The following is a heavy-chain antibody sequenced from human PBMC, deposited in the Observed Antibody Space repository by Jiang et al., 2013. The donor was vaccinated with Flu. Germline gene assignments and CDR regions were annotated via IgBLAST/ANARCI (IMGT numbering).Heavy chain of an antibody. J-gene: IGHJ2*01. D-gene: IGHD5-18*01. CDR3: ARQQRAVGLWYFDL. CDR1: GGSITSHY. Sequence: GPGLVKTSETLSLTCTVSGGSITSHYWSWIRQPPGKGLEWIGYIYYSGSTNYNPSLKSRVTISVDTSKNQFSLKLSSVTAADTAVYYCARQQRAVGLWYFDLWAVAPWSLSPQ. V-gene: IGHV4-59*08. CDR2: IYYSGST.